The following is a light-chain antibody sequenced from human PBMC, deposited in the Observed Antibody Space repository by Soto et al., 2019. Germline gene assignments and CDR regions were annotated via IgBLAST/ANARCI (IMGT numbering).Light chain of an antibody. CDR2: EVS. Sequence: QSALTQPASVFGSPGQSITISCTGTSSDVGGYNYVSWYQQHPGKAPKLMIYEVSNRPSGVSNRFSGSKSGNTASLTISGLQAEDEADYYCSSYTSSSTLHVFGTGTKLTVL. J-gene: IGLJ1*01. CDR3: SSYTSSSTLHV. V-gene: IGLV2-14*01. CDR1: SSDVGGYNY.